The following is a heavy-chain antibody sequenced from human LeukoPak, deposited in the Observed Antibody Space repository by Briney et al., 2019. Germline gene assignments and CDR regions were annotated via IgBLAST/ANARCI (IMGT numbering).Heavy chain of an antibody. D-gene: IGHD3-22*01. J-gene: IGHJ4*02. Sequence: ASVKVSCKSSRYTFTSYDINWLRAAAGQELEWMGLMHPNTGRTGYAQKFQGRVTMTRDTSITTAYMQLTSLTYEDTAVYYCARLAETPDYYSNGGSFYLGYWGQGTPVTVSS. CDR3: ARLAETPDYYSNGGSFYLGY. V-gene: IGHV1-8*01. CDR2: MHPNTGRT. CDR1: RYTFTSYD.